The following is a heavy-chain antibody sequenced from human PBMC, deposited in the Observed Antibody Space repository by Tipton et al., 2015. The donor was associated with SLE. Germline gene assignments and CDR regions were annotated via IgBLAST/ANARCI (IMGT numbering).Heavy chain of an antibody. J-gene: IGHJ4*02. V-gene: IGHV4-30-2*01. CDR2: IYHSGST. CDR1: GGSISSGGYP. CDR3: AREGYTDGY. D-gene: IGHD5-18*01. Sequence: TLSLTCAVSGGSISSGGYPWSWIRQPPGKGLEWIGYIYHSGSTYYNPSLKSRVTISVDRSKNQFSLKLSSVTAADTAVYYCAREGYTDGYWGQGTLFTVSS.